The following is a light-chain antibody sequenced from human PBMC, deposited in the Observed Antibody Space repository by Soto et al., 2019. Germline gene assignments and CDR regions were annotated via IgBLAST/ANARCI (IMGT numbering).Light chain of an antibody. J-gene: IGLJ1*01. V-gene: IGLV2-8*01. CDR2: EVS. Sequence: QSVLTQPPSASGSPGQSVTISCTGTSSDVGGYNYVSWYQQHPGKAPKLMIYEVSKRPSGVPDRFSGSKSGNTASLTVSGLQAEDGADYSCSSYAGSNNYVFRTGTKVPVL. CDR3: SSYAGSNNYV. CDR1: SSDVGGYNY.